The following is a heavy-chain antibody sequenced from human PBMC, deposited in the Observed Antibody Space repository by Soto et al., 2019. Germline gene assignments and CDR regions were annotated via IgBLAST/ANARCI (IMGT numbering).Heavy chain of an antibody. Sequence: EVQLVESGGGLVKPGGSLRLSCAASGFTFSSYSMNWVRQAPGKGLEWVSSISSSSSYIYYADSVKGRFTISRDNAKNSLYLQMNSLRAEDTAVYYCARASSTVTRGYYFDYWGQGTLVTVSS. D-gene: IGHD4-17*01. V-gene: IGHV3-21*01. CDR1: GFTFSSYS. CDR3: ARASSTVTRGYYFDY. J-gene: IGHJ4*02. CDR2: ISSSSSYI.